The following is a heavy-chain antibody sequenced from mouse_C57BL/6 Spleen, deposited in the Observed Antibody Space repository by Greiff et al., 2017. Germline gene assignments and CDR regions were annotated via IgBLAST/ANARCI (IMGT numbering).Heavy chain of an antibody. V-gene: IGHV14-2*01. Sequence: EVQLQQSGAELVKPGASVKLSCTASGFNIKDYYMHWVKQRPEQGLEWIGRIAPEDGETKYAPKFQGKATLTADTSSNTAYLQLSSLASEDAAVYYWARRLITAVVATDYWGQGTTLTVSS. CDR1: GFNIKDYY. CDR2: IAPEDGET. J-gene: IGHJ2*01. CDR3: ARRLITAVVATDY. D-gene: IGHD1-1*01.